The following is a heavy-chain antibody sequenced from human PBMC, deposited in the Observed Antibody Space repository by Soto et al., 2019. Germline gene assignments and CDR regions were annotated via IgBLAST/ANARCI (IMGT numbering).Heavy chain of an antibody. J-gene: IGHJ4*02. Sequence: AGGSLRLSCAASGFTFSSYAMHWVRQAPGKGLEWVAVISYDGSNKYYADSVKGRFTISRDNSKNTLYLQMNSLRAEDTAVYYCARLRLAARYFDYWGQGTLVTVSS. CDR1: GFTFSSYA. CDR2: ISYDGSNK. CDR3: ARLRLAARYFDY. V-gene: IGHV3-30-3*01. D-gene: IGHD6-6*01.